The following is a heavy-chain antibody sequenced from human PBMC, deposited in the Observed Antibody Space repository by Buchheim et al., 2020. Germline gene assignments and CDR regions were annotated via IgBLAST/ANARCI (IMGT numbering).Heavy chain of an antibody. V-gene: IGHV3-74*01. Sequence: EVQLVESGGGLVQPGGSLRLSCAASGFSFSSYWMHWVRQAPGRGLVWVSRITSDGSGTGYADSVTGRFTISRDHPKNTLYLQMNSLSPEDTAVYFCARGIAATANPNWFDPWGQGTL. CDR2: ITSDGSGT. CDR1: GFSFSSYW. J-gene: IGHJ5*02. CDR3: ARGIAATANPNWFDP. D-gene: IGHD6-25*01.